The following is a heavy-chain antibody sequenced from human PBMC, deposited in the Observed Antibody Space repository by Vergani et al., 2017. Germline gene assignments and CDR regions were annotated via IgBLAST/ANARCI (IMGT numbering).Heavy chain of an antibody. CDR1: GYTFTSYG. V-gene: IGHV1-18*01. CDR2: ISAYNGNT. CDR3: AREGYCSSTSCYTRWFDP. Sequence: QVQLVQSGSEVKKPGASVKVSCRASGYTFTSYGISWVRQAPGQGLEWMGWISAYNGNTNYAQKLQGRVTMTTDTSTSTAYMELRSLRSDDTAVYYCAREGYCSSTSCYTRWFDPWGQGTLVTVSS. D-gene: IGHD2-2*02. J-gene: IGHJ5*02.